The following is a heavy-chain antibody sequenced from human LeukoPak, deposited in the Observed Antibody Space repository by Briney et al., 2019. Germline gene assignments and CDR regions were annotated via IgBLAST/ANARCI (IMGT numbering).Heavy chain of an antibody. CDR1: GFTFSSYV. CDR3: ATSPTFDP. J-gene: IGHJ5*02. CDR2: ISGSGDNT. Sequence: GGSLRLSCAASGFTFSSYVMSWVRQAPGKGLEWVSAISGSGDNTYYADSVKGRFTISRDNSKNTLYLQMNNLRAEDTAVYYCATSPTFDPWGQGTLVTVSS. V-gene: IGHV3-23*01.